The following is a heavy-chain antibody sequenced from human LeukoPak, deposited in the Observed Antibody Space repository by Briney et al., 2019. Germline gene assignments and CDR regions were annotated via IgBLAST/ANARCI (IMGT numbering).Heavy chain of an antibody. CDR1: GYTFTGYY. Sequence: ASVKVSCKASGYTFTGYYMHWVRQAPGQGLEWMGWINPHSGGTNYAQKFQGRVTMTRDTSIYTAYMELSRLRSDDTAVYYCARVLGEVGPFDYWGQGTLVTVSS. V-gene: IGHV1-2*02. J-gene: IGHJ4*02. CDR3: ARVLGEVGPFDY. D-gene: IGHD1-26*01. CDR2: INPHSGGT.